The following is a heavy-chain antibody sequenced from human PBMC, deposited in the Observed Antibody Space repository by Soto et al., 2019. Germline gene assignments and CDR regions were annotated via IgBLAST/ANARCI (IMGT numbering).Heavy chain of an antibody. Sequence: QVQLQESGPGLVKPSETLSLTCTVSGGSIRSYYWNWIRQPPGKGLEWIGYIYYSGSTSYNPSLKSRVTISVDTSTNQFSLKLSSVTAADTAVYYCARRYSSSLDVWGQGTTVTVSS. D-gene: IGHD6-13*01. CDR2: IYYSGST. J-gene: IGHJ6*02. V-gene: IGHV4-59*08. CDR3: ARRYSSSLDV. CDR1: GGSIRSYY.